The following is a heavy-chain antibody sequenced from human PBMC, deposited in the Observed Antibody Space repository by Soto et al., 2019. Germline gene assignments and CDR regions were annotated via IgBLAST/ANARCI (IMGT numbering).Heavy chain of an antibody. Sequence: SETLSLTCAVSGGSINSRYWWSWVRQSPGKGLEWIGEIYHSGSTNYNPSLKSRVTISVDKSKNQFSLNLSSVTTADTAVYYCARDQNGSGNYYTRYFDYWGQGTLVTVS. CDR2: IYHSGST. J-gene: IGHJ4*02. D-gene: IGHD3-10*01. V-gene: IGHV4-4*02. CDR1: GGSINSRYW. CDR3: ARDQNGSGNYYTRYFDY.